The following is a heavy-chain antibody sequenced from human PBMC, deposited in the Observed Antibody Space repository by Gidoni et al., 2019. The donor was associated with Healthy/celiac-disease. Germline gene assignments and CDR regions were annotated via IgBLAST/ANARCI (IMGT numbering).Heavy chain of an antibody. D-gene: IGHD6-13*01. CDR2: IYSGGRT. J-gene: IGHJ3*02. V-gene: IGHV3-53*01. CDR3: ATQGGTPFQQLALENAFDI. CDR1: GFTVSSNY. Sequence: EVQLVASGGGLIQPGGSLRLSCAASGFTVSSNYMSWVRQAPGKGLEWVSVIYSGGRTYYADSVKGRFTISRDNSKNTLYLQMNSLRAEDTAVYYCATQGGTPFQQLALENAFDIWGQGTMVTVSS.